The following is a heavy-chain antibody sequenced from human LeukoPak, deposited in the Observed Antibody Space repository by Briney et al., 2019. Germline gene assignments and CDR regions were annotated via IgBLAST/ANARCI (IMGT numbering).Heavy chain of an antibody. Sequence: GGSLRLSCEASGFIFSSYWMTWVRQAPGKGLEWVANIKQDGSEKFYMDSVKGRFTISRDNDKNSLYVQMNTLRAEDTAVYYCARDHVFAPRVFDPWGQGTLVTVSS. V-gene: IGHV3-7*01. CDR3: ARDHVFAPRVFDP. CDR1: GFIFSSYW. D-gene: IGHD3-10*02. CDR2: IKQDGSEK. J-gene: IGHJ5*02.